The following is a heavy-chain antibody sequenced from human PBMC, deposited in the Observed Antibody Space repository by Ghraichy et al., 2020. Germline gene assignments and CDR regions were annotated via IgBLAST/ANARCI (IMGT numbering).Heavy chain of an antibody. V-gene: IGHV1-46*03. Sequence: ASVKVSCKASGYIFTSYYMHWVRQAPGQGLEWMGIINPSGGSTSYAQKFQGRVTMTRDTSTSTVYMELSSLRSEDTAVYYCARVEYYSSGSYPYYYGMDVWGQGTTVTVSS. CDR1: GYIFTSYY. CDR3: ARVEYYSSGSYPYYYGMDV. J-gene: IGHJ6*02. D-gene: IGHD3-10*01. CDR2: INPSGGST.